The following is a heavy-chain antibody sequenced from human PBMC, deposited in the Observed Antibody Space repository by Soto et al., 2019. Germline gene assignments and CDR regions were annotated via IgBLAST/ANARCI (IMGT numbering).Heavy chain of an antibody. J-gene: IGHJ5*02. CDR3: ARERSAAGTGWFDP. CDR2: MNPNSGNT. V-gene: IGHV1-8*01. D-gene: IGHD6-13*01. CDR1: GFTFTSFD. Sequence: QVQLVQSGAEVKKPGASVKVSCKASGFTFTSFDSNWVRQATGQGLEWMGWMNPNSGNTGYVQKLQGRVTMTRNTSISTAYIEQSSLRSEDTAVYYCARERSAAGTGWFDPWGQGTLVTVSS.